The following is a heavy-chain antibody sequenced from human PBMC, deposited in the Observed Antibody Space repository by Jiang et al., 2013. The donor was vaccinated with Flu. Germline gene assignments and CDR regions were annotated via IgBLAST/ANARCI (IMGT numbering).Heavy chain of an antibody. J-gene: IGHJ3*02. CDR2: IYYSGST. CDR3: ARRITIFGVVHDAFDI. Sequence: GSGLVKPSETLSLTCTVSGGSISSSSYYWGWIRQPPGKGLEWIGSIYYSGSTYYNPSLKSRVTISVDTSKNQFSLKLSSVTAADTAVYYCARRITIFGVVHDAFDIWGQGTMVTVSS. V-gene: IGHV4-39*01. D-gene: IGHD3-3*01. CDR1: GGSISSSSYY.